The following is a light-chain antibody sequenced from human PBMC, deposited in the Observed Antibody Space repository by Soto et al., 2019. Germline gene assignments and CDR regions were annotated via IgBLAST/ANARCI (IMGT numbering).Light chain of an antibody. CDR3: QVEIT. Sequence: DIQMTQSPSTLSGSVGGRVTITCRASQTISGWLAWYQQKPGKAPKLLIFDASTLESGVPSRFSGSGSGTDFSLTISSLEPEDFAVYYCQVEITFGQGTRLEIK. CDR2: DAS. J-gene: IGKJ5*01. V-gene: IGKV1-5*01. CDR1: QTISGW.